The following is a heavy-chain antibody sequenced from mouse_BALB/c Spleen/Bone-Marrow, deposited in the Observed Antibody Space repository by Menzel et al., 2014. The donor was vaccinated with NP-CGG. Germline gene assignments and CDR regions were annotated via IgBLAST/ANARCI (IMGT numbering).Heavy chain of an antibody. D-gene: IGHD2-1*01. J-gene: IGHJ4*01. V-gene: IGHV1-87*01. CDR2: IYPGDGDT. Sequence: SGAELARPGASVKLSCKGSGYTFTRYWMQGGKKRPGQGLQWIGGIYPGDGDTRYTQKFRGKATLTADKSSNTAYMQLSSLTSEDSAVYFRASPYGNYDAMDYWGQGTSVTVSS. CDR3: ASPYGNYDAMDY. CDR1: GYTFTRYW.